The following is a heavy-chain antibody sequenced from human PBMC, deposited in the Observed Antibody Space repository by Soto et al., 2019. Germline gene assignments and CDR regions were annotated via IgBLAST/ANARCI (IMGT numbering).Heavy chain of an antibody. J-gene: IGHJ4*02. CDR3: ARQVGARIG. CDR2: ISYDGSNK. V-gene: IGHV3-30-3*01. CDR1: GFTFSSYA. D-gene: IGHD1-26*01. Sequence: QVQLVESGGGVVQPGRSLRLSCAASGFTFSSYAMHWVRQAPGKGLEWVAVISYDGSNKYYADSVKGRFTISRDNSKNTLYLQMNSLRSEDTAVYYCARQVGARIGWGLGTLVTVFS.